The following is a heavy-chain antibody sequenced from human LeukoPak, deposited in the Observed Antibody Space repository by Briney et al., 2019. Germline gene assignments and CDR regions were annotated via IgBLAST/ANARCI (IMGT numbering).Heavy chain of an antibody. Sequence: SETLSLTCTVSGGSISSSSYYWGWIRQPPGKVLEWIGSIYYSGSTYYNPSLKSRVTISVDTSKNQFSLKLSSVTAADTAVYYCARTSRSSSWYVAGFDYWGQGTLVTVSS. CDR1: GGSISSSSYY. V-gene: IGHV4-39*07. CDR3: ARTSRSSSWYVAGFDY. D-gene: IGHD6-13*01. J-gene: IGHJ4*02. CDR2: IYYSGST.